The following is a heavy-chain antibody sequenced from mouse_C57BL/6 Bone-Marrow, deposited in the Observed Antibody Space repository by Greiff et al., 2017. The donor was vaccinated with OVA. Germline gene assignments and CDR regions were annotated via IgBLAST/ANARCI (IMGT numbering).Heavy chain of an antibody. CDR3: ARDAYYSPYWYFDV. CDR2: IWGVGST. J-gene: IGHJ1*03. D-gene: IGHD2-12*01. CDR1: GFSLTSYG. Sequence: VQLVESGPGLVAPSQSLSITCTVSGFSLTSYGVDWVRQSPGKGLEWLGVIWGVGSTNYNSALKSRLSISKDNSKSQVFLKMNSLQTDATAMYSCARDAYYSPYWYFDVWGTGTTVTVSS. V-gene: IGHV2-6*01.